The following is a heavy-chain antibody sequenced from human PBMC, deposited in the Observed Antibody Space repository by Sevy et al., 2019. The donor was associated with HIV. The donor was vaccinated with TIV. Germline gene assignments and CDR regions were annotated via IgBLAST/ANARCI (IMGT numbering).Heavy chain of an antibody. J-gene: IGHJ4*02. Sequence: GGSLRLSCAASGFTFSSYAMSWVRQAPGKGLEWVSAISGSGGSTYYSDSVKGRFTISRDNSKNTLYLQMNSLRAEDTAVYYCAKDPSIAARHEQVGYWGQGTLVTVSS. CDR2: ISGSGGST. CDR1: GFTFSSYA. V-gene: IGHV3-23*01. CDR3: AKDPSIAARHEQVGY. D-gene: IGHD6-6*01.